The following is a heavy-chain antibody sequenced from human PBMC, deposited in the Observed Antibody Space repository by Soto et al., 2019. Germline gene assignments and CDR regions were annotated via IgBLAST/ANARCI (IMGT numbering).Heavy chain of an antibody. Sequence: VQLMQSGAEVQKPGSSVTVSCKASGVTFSSHSINWVRQAPGQGLEWMGGVISLFGTANYAHNFKGRVTITAYQSTSTAYLELHSLRSDDTAVYYCAREVGYGDFSAALLDWGQGTLVTVSS. J-gene: IGHJ4*02. D-gene: IGHD4-17*01. CDR1: GVTFSSHS. V-gene: IGHV1-69*01. CDR2: VISLFGTA. CDR3: AREVGYGDFSAALLD.